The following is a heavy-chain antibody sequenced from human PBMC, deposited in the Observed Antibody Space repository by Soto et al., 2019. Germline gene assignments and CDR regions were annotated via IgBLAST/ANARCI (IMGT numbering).Heavy chain of an antibody. CDR2: IYYSGTT. CDR3: ARLGTVAPYF. Sequence: QLQLQESGPGLVKTSETLSLTCTVSGGSISSSSYYWGWIRQPPGKGLEWIGSIYYSGTTYYNPSLKSRVTISVDTSQSQFSLKLSSLTAADTAVYYCARLGTVAPYFCGEGTLVTVSS. J-gene: IGHJ4*02. V-gene: IGHV4-39*01. CDR1: GGSISSSSYY. D-gene: IGHD5-12*01.